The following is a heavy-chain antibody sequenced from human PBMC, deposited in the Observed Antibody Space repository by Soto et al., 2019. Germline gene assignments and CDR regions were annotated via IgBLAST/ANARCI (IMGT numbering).Heavy chain of an antibody. CDR2: TYYRSRWYY. CDR1: GGSVSSNRAA. D-gene: IGHD2-8*02. Sequence: SQTLSLTCASSGGSVSSNRAACSWVRQPPSRGLEWLGRTYYRSRWYYDYAISMKGRISINPDTSKNLFSLQLNDVSPEDTAIYFCARNISAVTGDGIEVRAQGSTVTVS. CDR3: ARNISAVTGDGIEV. J-gene: IGHJ6*02. V-gene: IGHV6-1*01.